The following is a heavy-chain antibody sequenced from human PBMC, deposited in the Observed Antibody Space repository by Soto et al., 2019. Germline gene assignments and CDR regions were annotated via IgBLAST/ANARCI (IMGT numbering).Heavy chain of an antibody. Sequence: SETLSLTCTVSGGSISGYYWSWIRQPPGKGLEYIGYIYYSGSTDYNPSLKSRVTISVDTSTNQFSLKLTSVTAADTAVYYCTRRFCTTTSCYLDFWGQGTLVTVSS. D-gene: IGHD2-2*01. J-gene: IGHJ4*02. CDR1: GGSISGYY. CDR3: TRRFCTTTSCYLDF. CDR2: IYYSGST. V-gene: IGHV4-59*08.